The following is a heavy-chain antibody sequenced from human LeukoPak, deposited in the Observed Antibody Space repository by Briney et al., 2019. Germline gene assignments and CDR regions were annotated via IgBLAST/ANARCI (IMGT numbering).Heavy chain of an antibody. CDR3: ARDRWLELLSVGIRDYCYYMDV. CDR1: GYTFTSYY. Sequence: ASVKVSCKASGYTFTSYYMHWVRQAPGQGLEWLRIINPSGGSTSYAQKFQGRVNMTTDTSTSTAYMEVRSLSSDDTAVYYCARDRWLELLSVGIRDYCYYMDVWGKGTTVTVSS. D-gene: IGHD1-7*01. J-gene: IGHJ6*03. CDR2: INPSGGST. V-gene: IGHV1-46*01.